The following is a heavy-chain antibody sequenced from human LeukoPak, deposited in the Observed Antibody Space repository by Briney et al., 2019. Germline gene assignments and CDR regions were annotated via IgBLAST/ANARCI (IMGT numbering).Heavy chain of an antibody. D-gene: IGHD6-19*01. CDR2: ISSSSSYI. J-gene: IGHJ5*02. CDR3: AREPHGSGWFFWFDP. Sequence: GGSLRLSCAASGFTFSSYSMNWVRQAPGKGLEWVSSISSSSSYIYYADSVKGRFTISRDNAKNSLYLQMNSLRAEDTAVYYCAREPHGSGWFFWFDPWGQGTLVTVSS. V-gene: IGHV3-21*01. CDR1: GFTFSSYS.